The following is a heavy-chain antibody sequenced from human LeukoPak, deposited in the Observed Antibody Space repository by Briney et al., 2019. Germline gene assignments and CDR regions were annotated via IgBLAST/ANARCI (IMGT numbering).Heavy chain of an antibody. D-gene: IGHD2-8*01. V-gene: IGHV4-30-4*07. CDR3: AREGDCTNGVCQPLAFDI. CDR1: GGSISSGGYS. CDR2: IYYSGST. Sequence: PSETLSLTCAVSGGSISSGGYSWSWIRQPPGKGLEWIGYIYYSGSTYYNPSLKSRVTISVDTSKNQFSLKLSSVTAADTAVYYCAREGDCTNGVCQPLAFDIWGQGTMVTVSS. J-gene: IGHJ3*02.